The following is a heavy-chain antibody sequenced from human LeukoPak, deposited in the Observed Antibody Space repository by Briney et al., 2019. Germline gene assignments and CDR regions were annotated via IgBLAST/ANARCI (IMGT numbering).Heavy chain of an antibody. D-gene: IGHD3-22*01. J-gene: IGHJ4*02. CDR1: GFTFGDYA. V-gene: IGHV3-49*04. Sequence: PGGSLRLSCTATGFTFGDYAMSWVRQAPGKGLEWLGFIRSKAYGGTTEYAASVKGRFTISRDDSKSIAYLQMNSLKTEDTAVYYCTYYDSSGYYPPPPYYFDYWGQGTLVTVSS. CDR2: IRSKAYGGTT. CDR3: TYYDSSGYYPPPPYYFDY.